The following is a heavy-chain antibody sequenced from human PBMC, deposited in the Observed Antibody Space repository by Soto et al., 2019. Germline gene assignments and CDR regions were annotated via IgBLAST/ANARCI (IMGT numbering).Heavy chain of an antibody. CDR1: GGSFSGYY. CDR2: INHSGST. V-gene: IGHV4-34*01. CDR3: ARGRVAGTLKYFQH. Sequence: SETLSLTCAVYGGSFSGYYWSWIRQPPGKGLEWIGEINHSGSTNYNPSLKSRVTISVDTSKNQFSLKLSSVTAADTAVYYCARGRVAGTLKYFQHWGQGTLVTVSS. J-gene: IGHJ1*01. D-gene: IGHD6-19*01.